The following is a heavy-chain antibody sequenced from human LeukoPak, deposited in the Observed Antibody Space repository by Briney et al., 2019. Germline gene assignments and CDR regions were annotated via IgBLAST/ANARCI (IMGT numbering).Heavy chain of an antibody. CDR1: GFTFSSYS. V-gene: IGHV3-21*01. CDR3: ARGISEYSSSEGDDY. D-gene: IGHD6-6*01. J-gene: IGHJ4*02. CDR2: ISSSSSYI. Sequence: SGGCLRLSCAASGFTFSSYSMNWVRQAPGKGLEWVSSISSSSSYIYYADSVKGRFTISRDNAKNSLYLQMNSLRAEDTAVYYCARGISEYSSSEGDDYWGQGTLVTVSS.